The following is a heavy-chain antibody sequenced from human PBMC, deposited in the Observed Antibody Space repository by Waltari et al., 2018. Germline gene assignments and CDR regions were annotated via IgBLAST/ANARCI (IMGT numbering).Heavy chain of an antibody. V-gene: IGHV3-30*02. J-gene: IGHJ4*02. CDR2: IMYDGSNE. CDR1: GFNFTLFG. CDR3: VKGNEIDY. D-gene: IGHD1-1*01. Sequence: QVHLVESGGGVVQPGGSLRLSCAAPGFNFTLFGMHWVRQAPGKGVEWVSFIMYDGSNENYADSVKGRFTMSRDNSKKMLYVQMNNLRAEDSAVYYCVKGNEIDYWGQGTLVTVPS.